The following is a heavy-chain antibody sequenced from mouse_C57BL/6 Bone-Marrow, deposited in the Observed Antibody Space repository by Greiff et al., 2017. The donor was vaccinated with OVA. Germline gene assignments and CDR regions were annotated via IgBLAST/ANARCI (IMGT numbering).Heavy chain of an antibody. V-gene: IGHV5-6*01. Sequence: EVKLVESGGDLVKPGGSLKLSCAASGFTFSSYGMSWVRQTPDKRLEWVATISSGGSYTYYPDSVKGRFTISRDNAKNTLYLQMSSLKSEDTAMYYCARPHYYGSSPDYWGQGTTLTVSS. J-gene: IGHJ2*01. D-gene: IGHD1-1*01. CDR2: ISSGGSYT. CDR3: ARPHYYGSSPDY. CDR1: GFTFSSYG.